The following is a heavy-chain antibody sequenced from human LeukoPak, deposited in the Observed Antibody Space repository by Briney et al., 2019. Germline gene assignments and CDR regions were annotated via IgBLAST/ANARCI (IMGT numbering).Heavy chain of an antibody. CDR2: IYSGGNT. V-gene: IGHV3-53*01. J-gene: IGHJ4*02. CDR3: ARWWPRGHFDY. CDR1: GFIFSTYT. D-gene: IGHD2-15*01. Sequence: PGGSLRLSCAASGFIFSTYTMNWVRQAPGRGLEWVSVIYSGGNTNYADSVRGRFTISRDISKNTLYLQMSSLRAEDTAVYYCARWWPRGHFDYWGQGTLVTVSS.